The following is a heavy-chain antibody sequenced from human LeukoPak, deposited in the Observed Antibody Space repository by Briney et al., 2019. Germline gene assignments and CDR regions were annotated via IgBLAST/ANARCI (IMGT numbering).Heavy chain of an antibody. J-gene: IGHJ4*02. CDR2: IYYSGST. Sequence: PSETLSLTCTVSGGSISSGGYYWSWIRQHPGKGLEWIGYIYYSGSTYYNPSLKSRVTISVDTSKNQFSLKLSSVTAADTAVYYCARGDDFWSGHPLDYWGQGTLVTVSS. V-gene: IGHV4-31*03. CDR3: ARGDDFWSGHPLDY. D-gene: IGHD3-3*01. CDR1: GGSISSGGYY.